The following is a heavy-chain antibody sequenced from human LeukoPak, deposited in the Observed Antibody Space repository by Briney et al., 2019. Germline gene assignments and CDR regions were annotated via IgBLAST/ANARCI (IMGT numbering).Heavy chain of an antibody. D-gene: IGHD3-10*01. CDR1: GITLSNYG. J-gene: IGHJ4*02. V-gene: IGHV3-23*01. CDR2: LSGSGGGT. Sequence: GGSLRLSCAVSGITLSNYGMSWVRQAPGKGLEWVAGLSGSGGGTNYADSVQGRFTISRDNPKNTLYLQMNSLRAEDTAVYFCAKRGVVIRVFLVGFHKEAHYFDSWGRGALVTVSS. CDR3: AKRGVVIRVFLVGFHKEAHYFDS.